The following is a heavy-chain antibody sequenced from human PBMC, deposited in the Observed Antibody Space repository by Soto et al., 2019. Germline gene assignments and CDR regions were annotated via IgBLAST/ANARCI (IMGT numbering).Heavy chain of an antibody. V-gene: IGHV4-31*02. J-gene: IGHJ2*01. CDR2: IFHSGDT. CDR3: ARHPRITRGWHFDL. CDR1: GGAIDTSDYY. Sequence: SETLSLTCTISGGAIDTSDYYFICVREQPWKGLEWIGYIFHSGDTYYNPSLTSRLAFSVDTSKNQFSLRLTSVTVADTAIYFCARHPRITRGWHFDLWGRGTLVTVSS. D-gene: IGHD1-20*01.